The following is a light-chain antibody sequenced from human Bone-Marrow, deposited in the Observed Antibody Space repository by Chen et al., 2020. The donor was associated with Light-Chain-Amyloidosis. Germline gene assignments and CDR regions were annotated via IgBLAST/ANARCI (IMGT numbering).Light chain of an antibody. CDR2: VEDTGSY. J-gene: IGLJ3*02. Sequence: QPVVTQSSAPYASLGSSVKVTCTLSSGHTGHVIAWHQQQPGTAPRFLMRVEDTGSYKKGSGVPYHLSGSSSGADRYLIISDRQSVDEADYYCETEDRDTGVFGGGTKVTV. CDR3: ETEDRDTGV. V-gene: IGLV4-60*03. CDR1: SGHTGHV.